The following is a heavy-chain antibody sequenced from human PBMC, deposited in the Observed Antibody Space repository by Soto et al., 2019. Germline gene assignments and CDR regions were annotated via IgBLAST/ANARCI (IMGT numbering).Heavy chain of an antibody. D-gene: IGHD3-9*01. J-gene: IGHJ4*02. Sequence: GGSLRLSCAASGFTFSSYGMHWVRQAPGKGLEWVAVISYDGSNKYYADSVKGRFTISRDNSKNTLYLQMNSLRAEDTAVYYCAKDHYDILTGYYPDYWGQGTLVTVSS. CDR1: GFTFSSYG. V-gene: IGHV3-30*18. CDR3: AKDHYDILTGYYPDY. CDR2: ISYDGSNK.